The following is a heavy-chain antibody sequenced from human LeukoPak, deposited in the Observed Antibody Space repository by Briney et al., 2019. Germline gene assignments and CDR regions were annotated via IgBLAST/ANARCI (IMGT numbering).Heavy chain of an antibody. D-gene: IGHD6-13*01. J-gene: IGHJ4*02. CDR1: GGSFSGYY. V-gene: IGHV4-34*01. Sequence: SETLSLTCAVYGGSFSGYYWSWIRQPPGKGLEWIGEINHSGSTNYNPSLKSRVTISVDTSKNQFSLKLSSVTAADTAVYYCAGRAYSSSSRTFDYWGQGTLVTVSS. CDR2: INHSGST. CDR3: AGRAYSSSSRTFDY.